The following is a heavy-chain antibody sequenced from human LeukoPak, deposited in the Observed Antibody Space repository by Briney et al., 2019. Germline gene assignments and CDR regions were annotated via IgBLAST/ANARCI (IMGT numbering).Heavy chain of an antibody. CDR1: GYSISSGYY. J-gene: IGHJ3*02. Sequence: SEIQSLTCTVSGYSISSGYYWGWIRQPPGKGLEWIGSIYHSGSTYYNPSLKSRVTISVDTSKNQFSLKLSSVTAADTAVYYCAGREDCGGDCMDAFDIWGQGTMVTVSS. V-gene: IGHV4-38-2*02. D-gene: IGHD2-21*01. CDR3: AGREDCGGDCMDAFDI. CDR2: IYHSGST.